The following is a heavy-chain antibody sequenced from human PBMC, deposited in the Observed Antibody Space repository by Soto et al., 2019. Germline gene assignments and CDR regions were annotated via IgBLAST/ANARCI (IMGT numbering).Heavy chain of an antibody. Sequence: GASVKVSCKASGYTFTSYAMHWVRQAPGQRLEWMGWINAGNGNTKYSQKFQGRVTITRDTSASTAYMELSSLRSEDTAVYYCARDLQKSRKMATITGFDYWGQGTLVTVSS. CDR2: INAGNGNT. D-gene: IGHD5-12*01. J-gene: IGHJ4*02. CDR3: ARDLQKSRKMATITGFDY. CDR1: GYTFTSYA. V-gene: IGHV1-3*01.